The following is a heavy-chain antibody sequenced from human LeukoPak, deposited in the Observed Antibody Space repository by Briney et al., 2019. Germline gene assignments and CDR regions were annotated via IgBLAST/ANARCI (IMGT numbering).Heavy chain of an antibody. V-gene: IGHV1-2*06. CDR2: INPNSGGT. Sequence: GASVKVSCKXSGYTFTGYYMHWVRQAPGQGLEWMGRINPNSGGTNYAQKFQGRVTMTRDTSISTAYMELSRLRSDDTAVYYCARDRVVVPAAKRGWFDPWGQGTLVTVSS. CDR1: GYTFTGYY. CDR3: ARDRVVVPAAKRGWFDP. J-gene: IGHJ5*02. D-gene: IGHD2-2*01.